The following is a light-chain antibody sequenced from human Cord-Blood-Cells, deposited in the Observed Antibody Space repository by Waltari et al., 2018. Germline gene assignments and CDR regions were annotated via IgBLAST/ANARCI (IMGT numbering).Light chain of an antibody. Sequence: DIVMTQSPYSLAVSLVDRATINCQSSQSVLCSSNNKNYLAWYQQKPGHPPTLLIFWESTREAGVPARLSSSGSGTEFTLTISSLQAEEVVVFYCRQYYSTPWTFGQGTKVEIK. J-gene: IGKJ1*01. CDR1: QSVLCSSNNKNY. CDR2: WES. V-gene: IGKV4-1*01. CDR3: RQYYSTPWT.